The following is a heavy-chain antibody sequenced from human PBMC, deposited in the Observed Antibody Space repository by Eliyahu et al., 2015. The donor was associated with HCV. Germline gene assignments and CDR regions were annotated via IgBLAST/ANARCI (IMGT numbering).Heavy chain of an antibody. Sequence: EVQLVESGGGLVQPGGSLRLSCSASGFTFSTXELNWVRQXPGKGLEWVSYISSSGSTIYYADSVKGRFTISRDNGKNSLYLQMNSLRAEDTAVYYCARGGGCSGGSCYFFRYYGMDVWGQGTTVTVSS. V-gene: IGHV3-48*03. CDR3: ARGGGCSGGSCYFFRYYGMDV. CDR2: ISSSGSTI. D-gene: IGHD2-15*01. J-gene: IGHJ6*02. CDR1: GFTFSTXE.